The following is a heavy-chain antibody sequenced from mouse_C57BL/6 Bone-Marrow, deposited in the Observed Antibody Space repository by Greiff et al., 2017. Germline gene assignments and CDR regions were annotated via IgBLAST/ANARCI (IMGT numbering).Heavy chain of an antibody. D-gene: IGHD2-2*01. CDR3: ARDAPRVNWYFDY. V-gene: IGHV5-4*01. J-gene: IGHJ2*01. CDR1: GFTFSSYA. CDR2: LSAGGSYT. Sequence: EVQVVESGAGLVKPGGSLKLSCAASGFTFSSYAMSWVRQTPEQRLEWVATLSAGGSYTYYPDNVKGRFTFSRDNANNHMYLQMRHLKSEDTAMYYRARDAPRVNWYFDYWGQGTTLTVSS.